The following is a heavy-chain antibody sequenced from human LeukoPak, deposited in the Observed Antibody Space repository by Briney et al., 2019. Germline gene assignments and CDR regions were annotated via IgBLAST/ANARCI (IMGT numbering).Heavy chain of an antibody. CDR3: AKDQMYSSSPEYFQH. V-gene: IGHV3-30*02. Sequence: GGSLRLSCAASGFTFSSYGMHWVRQAPGKGLEWVAFIRYDGSNKYYADSVKGRFTISRDNSKNTLYLQMNSLRAEDTAVYYCAKDQMYSSSPEYFQHWGQGTLVTVSS. CDR1: GFTFSSYG. D-gene: IGHD6-6*01. CDR2: IRYDGSNK. J-gene: IGHJ1*01.